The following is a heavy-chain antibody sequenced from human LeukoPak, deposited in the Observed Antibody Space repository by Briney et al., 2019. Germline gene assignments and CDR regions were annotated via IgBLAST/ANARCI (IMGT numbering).Heavy chain of an antibody. J-gene: IGHJ4*02. CDR2: IWYDGSNK. CDR1: GFTFSGYG. V-gene: IGHV3-30*19. D-gene: IGHD2-2*01. Sequence: GGSLRLSCAASGFTFSGYGMHWVRQAPGKGLEWVAVIWYDGSNKYYADSVKGRFTISRDNSKNTLYLQMNSLRAEDTAVYYCARASIGYCSSTSCYSGDYWGQGTLVTVSS. CDR3: ARASIGYCSSTSCYSGDY.